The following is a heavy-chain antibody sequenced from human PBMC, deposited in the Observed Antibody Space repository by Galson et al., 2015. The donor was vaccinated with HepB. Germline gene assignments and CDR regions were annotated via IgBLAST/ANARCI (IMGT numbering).Heavy chain of an antibody. D-gene: IGHD3-10*01. CDR1: GLTFSSYA. CDR2: ISGSGGST. CDR3: AKGEAYYYGSGSYYKGAFDI. Sequence: SLRLSCAASGLTFSSYAMSWVRQAPGKGLEWVSAISGSGGSTYYADSVKGRFTISRDNSKNTLYLQMNSLRAEDTAVYYCAKGEAYYYGSGSYYKGAFDIWGQGTMVTVSS. V-gene: IGHV3-23*01. J-gene: IGHJ3*02.